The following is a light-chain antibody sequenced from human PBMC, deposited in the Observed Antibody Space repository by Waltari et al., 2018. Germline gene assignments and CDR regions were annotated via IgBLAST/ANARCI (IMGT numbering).Light chain of an antibody. CDR1: SSDVGCYNY. Sequence: QSALTQPASVSGSPGQSIPISCPGTSSDVGCYNYVPWYQQHPGKAPKLMIYDVSNRPSGVSNRFSGSKSGNTASLTISGLQAEDEADYYCSSYTSSSTLYVFGTGTKVTVL. V-gene: IGLV2-14*01. CDR3: SSYTSSSTLYV. CDR2: DVS. J-gene: IGLJ1*01.